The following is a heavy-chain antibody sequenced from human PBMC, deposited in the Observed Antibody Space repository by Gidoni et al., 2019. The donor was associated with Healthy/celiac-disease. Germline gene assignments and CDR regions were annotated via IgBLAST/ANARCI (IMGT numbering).Heavy chain of an antibody. CDR2: IDWDDDK. CDR1: GFSLSTSEMC. Sequence: QVTLRESGPALVKPTQTLTLTCTFSGFSLSTSEMCVSWIRQPPGKALEWLALIDWDDDKYYNTSLKTRLTISKDTSKNQVVLTMTNMDPVDTATYYCARTPNDYYYDSTGYYFDYWGQGTLVTVSS. D-gene: IGHD3-22*01. CDR3: ARTPNDYYYDSTGYYFDY. V-gene: IGHV2-70*01. J-gene: IGHJ4*02.